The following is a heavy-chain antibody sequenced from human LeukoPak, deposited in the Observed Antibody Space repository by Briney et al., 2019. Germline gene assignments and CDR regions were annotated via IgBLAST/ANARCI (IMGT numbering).Heavy chain of an antibody. Sequence: GGSPRLSCAASGFTFSSYAMHWVRQAPGKGLEWVAVISNDGSNKYYADSVKGRFTISRDNSKNTLYLQMNSLRAEDTAVYYCAREGKQLVAFDYWGQGTLVTVSS. CDR2: ISNDGSNK. D-gene: IGHD6-6*01. CDR1: GFTFSSYA. CDR3: AREGKQLVAFDY. V-gene: IGHV3-30-3*01. J-gene: IGHJ4*02.